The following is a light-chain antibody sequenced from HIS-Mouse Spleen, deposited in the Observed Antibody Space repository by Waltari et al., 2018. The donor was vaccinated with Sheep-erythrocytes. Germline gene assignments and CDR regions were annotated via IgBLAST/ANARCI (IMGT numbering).Light chain of an antibody. V-gene: IGLV3-1*01. CDR1: TLGHKY. CDR2: QDS. CDR3: QAWDSSTEV. Sequence: SYELTQPPSVSVSPGQTASITCSGHTLGHKYACWYQQKPGQSPVLVIYQDSKRPSGIPERFSGSNSGNTATLTISGTQAMDEADYYCQAWDSSTEVFGGGTKLTVL. J-gene: IGLJ2*01.